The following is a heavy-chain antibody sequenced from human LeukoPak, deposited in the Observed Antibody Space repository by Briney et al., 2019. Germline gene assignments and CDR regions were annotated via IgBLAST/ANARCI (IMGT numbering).Heavy chain of an antibody. V-gene: IGHV1-69*05. CDR3: ASKVRGDGYNFNYFDY. D-gene: IGHD5-24*01. Sequence: EASVKVSCKASGGTFSSYAISWVRQAPGQGLEWMGGIIPIFGTANYAQKFQGRVTITTDESTSTAYMELSSLRSEDTAVYYCASKVRGDGYNFNYFDYWGQGTLVTVSS. J-gene: IGHJ4*02. CDR2: IIPIFGTA. CDR1: GGTFSSYA.